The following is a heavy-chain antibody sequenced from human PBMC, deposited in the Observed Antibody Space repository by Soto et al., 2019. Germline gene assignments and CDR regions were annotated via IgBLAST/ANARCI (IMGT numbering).Heavy chain of an antibody. V-gene: IGHV5-51*01. CDR3: ARSPRSSPYFDY. CDR1: GYSFTSYW. Sequence: GESLKISCKGSGYSFTSYWIAWVRQLPGKGLEYMGIIYPGDSETRYSPSFHGKVTISADRSIGTAYLQWSSLEASDSAFYFCARSPRSSPYFDYWAREPWSPSPQ. CDR2: IYPGDSET. J-gene: IGHJ4*02. D-gene: IGHD6-13*01.